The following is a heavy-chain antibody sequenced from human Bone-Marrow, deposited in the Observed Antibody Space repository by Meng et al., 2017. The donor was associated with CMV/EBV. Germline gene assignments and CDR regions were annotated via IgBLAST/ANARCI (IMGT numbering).Heavy chain of an antibody. CDR3: VKDKGDAELVPTTLNVLGAFDF. CDR1: GFSFDDYA. V-gene: IGHV3-9*01. D-gene: IGHD2-21*01. Sequence: GGSLRLSCEASGFSFDDYAMHWVRHAPGKGLEWVSAISWDSRPIGYVDSVKGRFTVSRDNAKNSVYLQMNSLRPEDTALYFCVKDKGDAELVPTTLNVLGAFDFWGQGTKVTVSS. J-gene: IGHJ3*01. CDR2: ISWDSRPI.